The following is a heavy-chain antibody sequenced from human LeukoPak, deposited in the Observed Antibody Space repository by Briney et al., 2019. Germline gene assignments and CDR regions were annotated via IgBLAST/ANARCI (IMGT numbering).Heavy chain of an antibody. Sequence: SVKVSFKASGGTFSSYAISWVRQAPGQGLEWMGRIIPILGIANYAQKFQGRVTITADKSTSTAYMELSSLRSEDTAVYYCARVELGSFDYWGQGTLVTVSS. CDR1: GGTFSSYA. J-gene: IGHJ4*02. D-gene: IGHD7-27*01. CDR3: ARVELGSFDY. V-gene: IGHV1-69*04. CDR2: IIPILGIA.